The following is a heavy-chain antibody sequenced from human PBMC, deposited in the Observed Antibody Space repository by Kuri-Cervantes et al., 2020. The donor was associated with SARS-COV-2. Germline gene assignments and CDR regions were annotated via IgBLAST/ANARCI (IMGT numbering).Heavy chain of an antibody. Sequence: SGPTLVNPTQTLTLTCSFSGFSLNTTGVGVGWICQPPGKALEWLALIYWDDDKRYNSFLKRRLTITEDTSKNHVVLTMTNMDPVDTATYYCARTIFGVADFDCWGQGTLVTVSS. J-gene: IGHJ4*02. CDR2: IYWDDDK. CDR3: ARTIFGVADFDC. CDR1: GFSLNTTGVG. D-gene: IGHD3-3*01. V-gene: IGHV2-5*02.